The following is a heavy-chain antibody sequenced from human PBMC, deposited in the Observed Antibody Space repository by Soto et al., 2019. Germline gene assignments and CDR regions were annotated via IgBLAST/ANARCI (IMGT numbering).Heavy chain of an antibody. CDR3: ARALGTLDD. J-gene: IGHJ4*02. D-gene: IGHD1-26*01. V-gene: IGHV3-74*01. CDR1: GFTFSGHW. CDR2: INGDGSST. Sequence: GSLRLSCAASGFTFSGHWMHWVRQAPGKGLAWVSRINGDGSSTTYADSVKGRFTISRDNAKNTLYLQMNSLRAEDTAVYYCARALGTLDDWGLGTLVTVSS.